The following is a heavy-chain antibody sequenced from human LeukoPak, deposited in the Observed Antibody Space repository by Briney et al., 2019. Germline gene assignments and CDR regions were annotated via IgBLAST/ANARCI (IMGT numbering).Heavy chain of an antibody. CDR3: ARAGVNHAIVHYYYYYMDV. D-gene: IGHD4-23*01. CDR1: GGSISSYY. J-gene: IGHJ6*03. CDR2: IYYSGST. V-gene: IGHV4-59*01. Sequence: SETLSLTCTVSGGSISSYYWSWIRQPPGKGLEWIGYIYYSGSTNYNPSLKSRVTISVDTSKNQFSLKLSSVTAADTAVYYCARAGVNHAIVHYYYYYMDVWAKGPRSPSP.